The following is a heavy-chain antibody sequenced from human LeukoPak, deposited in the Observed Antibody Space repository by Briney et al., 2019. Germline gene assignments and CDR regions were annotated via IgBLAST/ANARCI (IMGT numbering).Heavy chain of an antibody. D-gene: IGHD3-10*01. V-gene: IGHV1-18*01. CDR2: ISAYNGNT. CDR1: GCTFTNYA. J-gene: IGHJ4*02. Sequence: ASVKVSCKASGCTFTNYAISWVRQAPGQGLEWVGWISAYNGNTNYAQKLQGRVTITADESTSTAYMELSSLRSEDTAVYYCASLKLNGSGSYRFDYWGQGTLVTVSS. CDR3: ASLKLNGSGSYRFDY.